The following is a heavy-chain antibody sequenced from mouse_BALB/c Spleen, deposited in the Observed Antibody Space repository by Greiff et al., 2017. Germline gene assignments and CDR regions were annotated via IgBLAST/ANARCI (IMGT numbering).Heavy chain of an antibody. CDR3: AREDGTFDV. D-gene: IGHD2-1*01. V-gene: IGHV7-3*02. CDR2: IRNKANGYTT. Sequence: EGKLVESGGGLVQPGGSLRLSCATSGFTFTDYYMSWVRQPPGKALEWLGFIRNKANGYTTEYSASVKGRFTISRDNSQSILYLQMNTLRAEDSATYYCAREDGTFDVWGAGTTVTDSS. CDR1: GFTFTDYY. J-gene: IGHJ1*01.